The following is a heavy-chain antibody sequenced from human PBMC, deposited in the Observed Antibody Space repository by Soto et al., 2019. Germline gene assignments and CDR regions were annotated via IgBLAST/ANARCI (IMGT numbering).Heavy chain of an antibody. V-gene: IGHV1-18*01. J-gene: IGHJ4*02. D-gene: IGHD3-10*01. CDR3: ARVFQAAWTGEINK. CDR2: INPDNGDT. CDR1: GYTFSPFG. Sequence: QVQLVQSGAAVKKPGASLRLSCTPSGYTFSPFGITWVRQAPGPGLAWMGWINPDNGDTNYAKNFQGRDTMTTDTSTNTAYMERRSLRYDDTGVYYCARVFQAAWTGEINKWGQGTPVTVSS.